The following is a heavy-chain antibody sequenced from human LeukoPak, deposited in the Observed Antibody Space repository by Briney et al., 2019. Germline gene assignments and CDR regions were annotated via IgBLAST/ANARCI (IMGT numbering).Heavy chain of an antibody. V-gene: IGHV4-34*01. CDR2: INHSGST. D-gene: IGHD6-13*01. J-gene: IGHJ4*02. Sequence: SKTLSLTCAVYGGSFSGYYWSWIRQPPGKGLEWVGEINHSGSTNYNPSLKSRVTISVETSKNQFSLKLSSVPAADTAVYYCASGYSRSWYIYGYWGPGTLVTVSS. CDR1: GGSFSGYY. CDR3: ASGYSRSWYIYGY.